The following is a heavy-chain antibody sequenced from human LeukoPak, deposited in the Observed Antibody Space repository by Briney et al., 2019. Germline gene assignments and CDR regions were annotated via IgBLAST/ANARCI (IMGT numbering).Heavy chain of an antibody. CDR2: IQSDGSET. V-gene: IGHV3-74*01. D-gene: IGHD4-17*01. CDR3: ASEILDDYGRQSDDFDL. Sequence: PSETLSLSCAASGVSFISYCLHWLRQSPGKGLVWIRRIQSDGSETIYADSEKAHYTISRDNANCTGSVQMNKLRAEDTALYYCASEILDDYGRQSDDFDLWGQGTMVTVAS. J-gene: IGHJ3*01. CDR1: GVSFISYC.